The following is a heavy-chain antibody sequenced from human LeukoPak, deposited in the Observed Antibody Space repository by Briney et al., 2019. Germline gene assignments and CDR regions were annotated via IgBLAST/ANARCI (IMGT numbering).Heavy chain of an antibody. CDR1: GFTFNRRG. Sequence: PGGSLRLSCGASGFTFNRRGMHWVRQAPGKGLEWVAFIRYDGSNKYYADSVKGRFTISRDNSKNTLYLQMNSLRAEDTAVYYCAKDPALPPYYYMDVWGKGTTVTISS. J-gene: IGHJ6*03. CDR2: IRYDGSNK. CDR3: AKDPALPPYYYMDV. V-gene: IGHV3-30*02.